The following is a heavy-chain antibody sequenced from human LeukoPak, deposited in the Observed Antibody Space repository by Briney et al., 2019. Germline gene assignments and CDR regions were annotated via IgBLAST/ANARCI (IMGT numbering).Heavy chain of an antibody. Sequence: ASVKVSCKASGYTFTGYYMHWVRQAPGQGLEWMGWINPNSGGTNYAQKFQGRVTMTRDTSISTAYMELSRLRSDDTAVCYCARGRGIVGATLDYWGQGTLVTVSS. CDR1: GYTFTGYY. D-gene: IGHD1-26*01. V-gene: IGHV1-2*02. CDR3: ARGRGIVGATLDY. CDR2: INPNSGGT. J-gene: IGHJ4*02.